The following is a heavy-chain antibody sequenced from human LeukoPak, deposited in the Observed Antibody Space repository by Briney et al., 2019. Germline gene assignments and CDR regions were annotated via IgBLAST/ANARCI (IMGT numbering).Heavy chain of an antibody. D-gene: IGHD6-13*01. CDR3: ASHGYSSSWYFDY. J-gene: IGHJ4*02. CDR2: ISGSGGST. V-gene: IGHV3-23*01. Sequence: GGFLRLSCAASGFTFSSYAMSWVRQAPGKGLEWASAISGSGGSTYYADSVKGRFTISRDNSKNTLSLQMNSLRAEDTAVYYCASHGYSSSWYFDYWGQGTLVTVSS. CDR1: GFTFSSYA.